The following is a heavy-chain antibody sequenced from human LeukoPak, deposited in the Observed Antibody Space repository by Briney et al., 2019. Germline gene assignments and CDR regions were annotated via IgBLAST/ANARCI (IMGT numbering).Heavy chain of an antibody. CDR1: GFTFSSYG. CDR2: IWYDGSNK. D-gene: IGHD3-22*01. Sequence: PGGSLRLSCAASGFTFSSYGMHWVRQAPGKGLEWVAVIWYDGSNKYYADSVKRRFTISRDNSKNTLYLQMNSLRAEDTAVYYCAKDLTYYYDSSGYYSGGFDYWGQGTLVTVSS. V-gene: IGHV3-33*06. J-gene: IGHJ4*02. CDR3: AKDLTYYYDSSGYYSGGFDY.